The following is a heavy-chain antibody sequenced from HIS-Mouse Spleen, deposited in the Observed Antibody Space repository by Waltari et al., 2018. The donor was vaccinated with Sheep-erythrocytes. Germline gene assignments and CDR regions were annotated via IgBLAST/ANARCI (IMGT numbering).Heavy chain of an antibody. J-gene: IGHJ2*01. CDR2: ISYDGSNK. CDR1: GFTFSSYA. D-gene: IGHD3-10*01. V-gene: IGHV3-30*04. CDR3: ASGSGSYWYFDL. Sequence: LRLPCAASGFTFSSYAMHWVRQAPGKGLEWVAAISYDGSNKYYADSVKGRFTISRDNSKNTLYLQMNSLRAEDTAVYYCASGSGSYWYFDLWGRGTLVTVSS.